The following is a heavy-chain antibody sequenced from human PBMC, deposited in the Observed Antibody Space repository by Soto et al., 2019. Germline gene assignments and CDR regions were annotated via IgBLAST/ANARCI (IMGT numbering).Heavy chain of an antibody. CDR1: GFTFSSYA. Sequence: VGSLRLSCAASGFTFSSYAMSWVRQAPGKGLEWVSAISGSGGSTYYADSVKGRFTISRDNSKNTLYLQMNSLRAEDTAVYYCAKDMVAVAAITWFDYWGQGTLVTVSS. CDR3: AKDMVAVAAITWFDY. CDR2: ISGSGGST. D-gene: IGHD6-19*01. J-gene: IGHJ4*02. V-gene: IGHV3-23*01.